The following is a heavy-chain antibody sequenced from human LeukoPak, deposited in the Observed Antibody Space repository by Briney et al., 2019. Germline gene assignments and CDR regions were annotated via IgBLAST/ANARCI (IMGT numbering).Heavy chain of an antibody. D-gene: IGHD4-17*01. CDR3: ARETVTTDYYFDY. Sequence: GRSLRLSCAASGFTFSSYGMHWVRQAPGKGLEWVAVIWYDGSNKYYADSVKGRFTISRDNSENTLYLQMNSLRAEDTAVYYCARETVTTDYYFDYWGQGTLVTVSS. CDR1: GFTFSSYG. V-gene: IGHV3-33*01. J-gene: IGHJ4*02. CDR2: IWYDGSNK.